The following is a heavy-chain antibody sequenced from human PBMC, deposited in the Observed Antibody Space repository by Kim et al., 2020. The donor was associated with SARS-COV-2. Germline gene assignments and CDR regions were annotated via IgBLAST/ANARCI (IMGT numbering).Heavy chain of an antibody. D-gene: IGHD1-1*01. Sequence: GGSLRLSCAASGFTFSNYAMTWVRQAPGKGLEWVSAIESGNGNTYYADSVRGRFTISRDEYKNTLSLQMNSLRVEDTAVYYCAKLTTGLFEDYWGRGTLVTVSS. CDR2: IESGNGNT. J-gene: IGHJ4*02. CDR1: GFTFSNYA. V-gene: IGHV3-23*01. CDR3: AKLTTGLFEDY.